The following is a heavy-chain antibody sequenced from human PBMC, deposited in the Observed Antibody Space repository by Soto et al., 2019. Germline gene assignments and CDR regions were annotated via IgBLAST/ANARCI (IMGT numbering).Heavy chain of an antibody. J-gene: IGHJ4*02. D-gene: IGHD1-7*01. CDR3: ASLWELRPY. V-gene: IGHV4-39*01. CDR2: IYNSGST. CDR1: GASITGSSSS. Sequence: QLQLQESGPGLVRPSATLPLTSPVSGASITGSSSSWGWFRKPPGRGLEWIGRIYNSGSTYSNPSLKSRVTISVDTSKNQFSLKLSSVTAADTAVYYCASLWELRPYWGQGTLVTVSS.